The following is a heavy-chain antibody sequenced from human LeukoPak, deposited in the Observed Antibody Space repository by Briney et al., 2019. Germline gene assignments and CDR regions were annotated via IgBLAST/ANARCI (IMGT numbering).Heavy chain of an antibody. CDR2: IYYNANT. D-gene: IGHD1-26*01. J-gene: IGHJ6*02. V-gene: IGHV4-39*07. CDR3: ARVGATPRYYYGMDV. CDR1: GGSISSSIYY. Sequence: SETLSLTCTVSGGSISSSIYYWGWIRQPPGKGLEWIGSIYYNANTYYNPSLKSRITISVDTSKNQFSLRLSSVTAADTAVYYCARVGATPRYYYGMDVWGQGTTVTVSS.